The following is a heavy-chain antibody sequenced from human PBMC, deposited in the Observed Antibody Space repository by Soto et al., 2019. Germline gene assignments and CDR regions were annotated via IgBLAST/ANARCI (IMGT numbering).Heavy chain of an antibody. CDR2: IYYSGST. V-gene: IGHV4-59*01. CDR3: AIITGARGWFDP. J-gene: IGHJ5*02. Sequence: PSETLSLTCTVSGGSISSYYWSWIRQPPGKGLEWIGYIYYSGSTKYNPSLKSRVTISVDTSKNQFSLKLSSVTAADTAVYYCAIITGARGWFDPWGQGSLVTVS. CDR1: GGSISSYY. D-gene: IGHD1-26*01.